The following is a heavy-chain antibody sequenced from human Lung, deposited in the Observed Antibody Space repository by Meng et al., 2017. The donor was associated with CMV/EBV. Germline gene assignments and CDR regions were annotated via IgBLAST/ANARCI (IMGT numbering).Heavy chain of an antibody. J-gene: IGHJ5*02. CDR2: MNPNSGNT. Sequence: QVQLVQSGAEVKKPGASVKVSCKASGYTFTSYDINSVRQAAGQGLEWMGWMNPNSGNTDYAQKFQGRVTMTRNTSISTVYMELSSLRSEDTAVYYCARGRYELIWGLFDPWGQGTLVTVSS. CDR1: GYTFTSYD. D-gene: IGHD1-1*01. V-gene: IGHV1-8*01. CDR3: ARGRYELIWGLFDP.